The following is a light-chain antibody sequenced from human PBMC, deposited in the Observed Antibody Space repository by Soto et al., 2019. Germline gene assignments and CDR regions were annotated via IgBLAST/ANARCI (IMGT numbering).Light chain of an antibody. CDR2: AAS. CDR3: QQYENLPT. Sequence: DIQISQSPSALSAHVGDRVTITCRASQSINYYLNWYQQKVGEPPKLLIYAASSLQSGVPSRFRGSGSGTDFTFTISRLQPEDIATYYCQQYENLPTFGQRTRLEV. CDR1: QSINYY. V-gene: IGKV1-33*01. J-gene: IGKJ5*01.